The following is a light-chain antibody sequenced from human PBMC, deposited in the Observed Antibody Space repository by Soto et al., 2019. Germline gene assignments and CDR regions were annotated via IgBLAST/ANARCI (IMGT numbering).Light chain of an antibody. CDR3: QPYNNWPLT. J-gene: IGKJ4*01. CDR1: QSVSSN. Sequence: EIVMTQSPATLSVSSGERATLSFRASQSVSSNLAWYQHKPGQTPRLLIYDTSTRATGVPTRFSGSRSGAEFTLTINSLQSEDFAVYYCQPYNNWPLTFGGGTKVDI. V-gene: IGKV3-15*01. CDR2: DTS.